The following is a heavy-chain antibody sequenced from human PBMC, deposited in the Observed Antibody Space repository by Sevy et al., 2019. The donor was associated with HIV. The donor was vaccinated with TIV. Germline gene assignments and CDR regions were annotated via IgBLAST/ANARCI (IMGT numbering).Heavy chain of an antibody. CDR3: ARHDHMTTVNYFDY. Sequence: SETLSLTCTVSGGSISSSSYYWGWIRQPPGKGLEWIGSIYYSGSTYYNPSLKSRVTISVDTSKNQFSLKLGSVTAADTAVYYCARHDHMTTVNYFDYWGQGTLVTVSS. V-gene: IGHV4-39*01. D-gene: IGHD4-17*01. J-gene: IGHJ4*02. CDR2: IYYSGST. CDR1: GGSISSSSYY.